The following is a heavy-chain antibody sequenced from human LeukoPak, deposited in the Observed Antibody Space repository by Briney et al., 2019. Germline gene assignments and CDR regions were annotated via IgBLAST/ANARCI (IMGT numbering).Heavy chain of an antibody. CDR1: GGSVSSGSYY. D-gene: IGHD3-22*01. CDR3: ARGYYDSSGYFHFDY. V-gene: IGHV4-61*03. CDR2: IYYTGST. J-gene: IGHJ4*02. Sequence: MASETLSLTCTVSGGSVSSGSYYWSRIRQPPWKGLEWIAYIYYTGSTNYNPSLKSRVTMSVDTSKNHFSLKMSSVTAADTAVYYCARGYYDSSGYFHFDYWGQGTLVTVSS.